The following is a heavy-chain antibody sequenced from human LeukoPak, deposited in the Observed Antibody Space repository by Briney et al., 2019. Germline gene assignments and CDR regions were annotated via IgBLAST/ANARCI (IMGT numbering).Heavy chain of an antibody. V-gene: IGHV3-21*04. CDR1: GFTFSSYS. D-gene: IGHD3-22*01. J-gene: IGHJ4*02. Sequence: GGSLRLSCAASGFTFSSYSMNWVRQAPGKGLEWVSSISSSSSYIYYADSVKGRFTISRDNAKNSLYLQMNSLRAEDTALYYCAKELNYYDSSGSRSFDYWGQGTLVTVSS. CDR3: AKELNYYDSSGSRSFDY. CDR2: ISSSSSYI.